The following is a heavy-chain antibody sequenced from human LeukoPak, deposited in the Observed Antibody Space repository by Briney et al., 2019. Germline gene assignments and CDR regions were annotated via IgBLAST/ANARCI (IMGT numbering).Heavy chain of an antibody. J-gene: IGHJ4*02. Sequence: GRSLRLSCAASGFTFSSYGMHWVRQAPGKGLEWVAVISYDGSNKYYADSVKGRFTISRDNSKNTLYLQMNSLRAEDTAVYYCATRYGGFFDYWGQGTLVIVSS. CDR3: ATRYGGFFDY. CDR1: GFTFSSYG. CDR2: ISYDGSNK. D-gene: IGHD4-23*01. V-gene: IGHV3-30*03.